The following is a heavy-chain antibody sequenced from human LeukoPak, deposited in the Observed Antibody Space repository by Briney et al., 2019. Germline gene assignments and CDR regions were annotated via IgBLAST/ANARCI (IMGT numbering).Heavy chain of an antibody. CDR1: GFTFSSYA. CDR3: ARDRQWLASNYFGY. CDR2: ISYDGSNK. V-gene: IGHV3-30-3*01. D-gene: IGHD6-19*01. J-gene: IGHJ4*02. Sequence: PGGSLRLSCAASGFTFSSYAMHWVRQAPGKGLEWVAVISYDGSNKYYADSVKGRFTISRDNSKNTLYLQMNSLRAEDTAVYYCARDRQWLASNYFGYWGQGTLVTVSS.